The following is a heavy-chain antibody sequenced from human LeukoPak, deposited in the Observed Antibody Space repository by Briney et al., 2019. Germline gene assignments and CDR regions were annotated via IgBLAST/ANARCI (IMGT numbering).Heavy chain of an antibody. J-gene: IGHJ4*02. CDR1: GGTFSCYA. V-gene: IGHV1-69*06. CDR2: IIPIFGTA. D-gene: IGHD1-26*01. CDR3: ARAGTGSYYDYFDY. Sequence: SVKVSCKASGGTFSCYAITWVRQAPGQGLEWMGGIIPIFGTANYAQKFQGRVTITADKFTSTAYMELSSLRSEDTAVFYCARAGTGSYYDYFDYWGQGTLVTVSS.